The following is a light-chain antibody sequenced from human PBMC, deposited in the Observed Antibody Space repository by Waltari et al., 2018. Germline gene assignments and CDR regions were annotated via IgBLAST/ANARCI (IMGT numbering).Light chain of an antibody. Sequence: SYELTQPPSVSVSPGQTARITCSGNTLSYQYTFWYQQKPGQAPVPVIYKDRERPSGIPERFSGSSSGTLVTLTISGVQAEDEADYYCQSADSTSNYRMFGGGTKLTVL. CDR1: TLSYQY. CDR2: KDR. V-gene: IGLV3-25*03. J-gene: IGLJ3*02. CDR3: QSADSTSNYRM.